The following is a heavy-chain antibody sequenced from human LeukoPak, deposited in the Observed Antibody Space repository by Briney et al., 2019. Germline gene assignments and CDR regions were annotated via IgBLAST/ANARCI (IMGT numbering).Heavy chain of an antibody. CDR2: ISGSGGST. D-gene: IGHD4-17*01. CDR1: GFTFGNYA. J-gene: IGHJ4*02. Sequence: GGSLRLSCAASGFTFGNYAMSWVRQAPGKGLEWVSAISGSGGSTYYADSVKGRFTISRDNSKNTLYLQMNSLRAEDTAVYYCAKEQLDYYGDNESFDYWGQGTLVTVSS. V-gene: IGHV3-23*01. CDR3: AKEQLDYYGDNESFDY.